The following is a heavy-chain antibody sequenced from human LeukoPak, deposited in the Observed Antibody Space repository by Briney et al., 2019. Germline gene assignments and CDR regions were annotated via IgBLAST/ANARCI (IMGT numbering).Heavy chain of an antibody. D-gene: IGHD3-22*01. Sequence: ASVKVSCKASGYTFTSYYMHWVRQAPGQGLEWMGIINPSGGSTSYAQKFQGRVTMTRDMSTSTVYMELSSLRSEDTAVYYCAKDPVANYYDSSGPPYYFDYWGQGTLVTVSS. CDR1: GYTFTSYY. CDR3: AKDPVANYYDSSGPPYYFDY. J-gene: IGHJ4*02. CDR2: INPSGGST. V-gene: IGHV1-46*01.